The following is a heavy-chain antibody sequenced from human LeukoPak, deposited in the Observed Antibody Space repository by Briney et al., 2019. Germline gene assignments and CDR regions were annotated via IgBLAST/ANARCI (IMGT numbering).Heavy chain of an antibody. D-gene: IGHD1-26*01. CDR3: ARGGTAFDL. Sequence: PSQTLSLTCAVSGGSISSGHSSWNWFRQPPGKGLEWIGYIYHSGSTYYNPSLKSRVAISVDRSKNQFSLKLRSVTAADTALYYCARGGTAFDLWGQGTMVTVSS. J-gene: IGHJ3*01. CDR2: IYHSGST. CDR1: GGSISSGHSS. V-gene: IGHV4-30-2*01.